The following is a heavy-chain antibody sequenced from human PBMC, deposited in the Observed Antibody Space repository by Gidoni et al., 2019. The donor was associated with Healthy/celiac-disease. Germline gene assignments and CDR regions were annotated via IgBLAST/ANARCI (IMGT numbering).Heavy chain of an antibody. Sequence: EVQLVESGGGVVQPGGSLRLSCAASGFTFDDYAMHWVRQAPGKGLEWVSLISGDGGSTYYADSVKGRFTISRDNSKNSLYLQMNSLRTEDTALYYCAKDKPGFWRWLQKAAHAFDIWGQGTMVTVSS. J-gene: IGHJ3*02. V-gene: IGHV3-43*02. CDR3: AKDKPGFWRWLQKAAHAFDI. D-gene: IGHD5-12*01. CDR2: ISGDGGST. CDR1: GFTFDDYA.